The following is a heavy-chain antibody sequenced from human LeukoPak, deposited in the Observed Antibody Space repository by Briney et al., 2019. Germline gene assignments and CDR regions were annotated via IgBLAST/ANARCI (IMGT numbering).Heavy chain of an antibody. CDR3: ARGIDSGDYQYKGFDP. CDR2: IFSSGKT. CDR1: GGSISSGNYY. D-gene: IGHD5-12*01. V-gene: IGHV4-61*02. J-gene: IGHJ5*02. Sequence: SETLSLTCSVSGGSISSGNYYWNWIRQPAGNGLEWIGRIFSSGKTQYSPSLKGRVTISVDTSRNEFSLKLTSVSAADTAVYYCARGIDSGDYQYKGFDPWGQGTLVTVS.